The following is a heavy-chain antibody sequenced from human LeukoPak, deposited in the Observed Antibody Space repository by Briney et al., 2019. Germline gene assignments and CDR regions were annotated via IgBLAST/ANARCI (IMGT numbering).Heavy chain of an antibody. Sequence: PGGSLRLSCAASGLTFSNTWMAWVRQVPGKGLEWVANINGNGSVKYHVDSVKGRFAISKDNARNSLYLQMNSLRAEDTAIYYCARERAFGALDYWGPGTHVTVSS. CDR2: INGNGSVK. CDR3: ARERAFGALDY. V-gene: IGHV3-7*01. J-gene: IGHJ4*02. CDR1: GLTFSNTW. D-gene: IGHD3-10*01.